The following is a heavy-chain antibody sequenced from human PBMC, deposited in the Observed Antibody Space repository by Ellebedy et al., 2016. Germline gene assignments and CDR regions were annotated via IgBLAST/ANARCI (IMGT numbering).Heavy chain of an antibody. V-gene: IGHV3-23*01. CDR2: ITGSGGET. Sequence: GESLKISXAASGFTFSSHGMSWVRQAPGKGLECVSLITGSGGETFYADSVKGRFTISRDNSKNTVYLQMNSLRAEDTALYYCAISGQFAHWGQGALVTVSS. CDR1: GFTFSSHG. D-gene: IGHD3-10*01. CDR3: AISGQFAH. J-gene: IGHJ4*02.